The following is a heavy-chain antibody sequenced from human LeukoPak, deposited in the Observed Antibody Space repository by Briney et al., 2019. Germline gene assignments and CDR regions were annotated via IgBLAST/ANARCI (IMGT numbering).Heavy chain of an antibody. J-gene: IGHJ5*02. D-gene: IGHD2-2*01. CDR2: IYPGDSDT. CDR1: GSSFTSYW. CDR3: ASKPKYCSSTSCSGFDP. V-gene: IGHV5-51*01. Sequence: GESLKISCQGSGSSFTSYWIGWVRQLPGKGLEWMGIIYPGDSDTRYSPSFQGQVTISADKSISTAYLQWSSLKASDTAMYYCASKPKYCSSTSCSGFDPWGQGTLVTVSS.